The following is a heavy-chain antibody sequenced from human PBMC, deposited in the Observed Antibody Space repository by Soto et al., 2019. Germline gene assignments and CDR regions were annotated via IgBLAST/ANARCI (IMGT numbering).Heavy chain of an antibody. CDR3: ARVNYGDYYYGMDV. CDR1: GGSINHSY. CDR2: ISYTGSA. J-gene: IGHJ6*02. D-gene: IGHD4-17*01. V-gene: IGHV4-59*01. Sequence: QVQLQESGPGLVKPSETLSLTCTVSGGSINHSYWTWIRQPPGKGLEWIGYISYTGSANYNASLKSRLTISVDTSKNQFSLKLSSVTAADTALYYCARVNYGDYYYGMDVWGQGTTVTVSS.